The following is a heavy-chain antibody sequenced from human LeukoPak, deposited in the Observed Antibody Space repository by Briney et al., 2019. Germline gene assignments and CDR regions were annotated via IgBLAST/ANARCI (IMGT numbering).Heavy chain of an antibody. V-gene: IGHV3-30-3*01. CDR2: ISYDGSNK. J-gene: IGHJ3*02. Sequence: PGGSLRLSCAASGFTFSSYWMHWVRQAPGKGLEWVAVISYDGSNKYYADSVKGRFTISRDNSKNTLYLQMNSLRAEDTAVYYCARDFTLGAFDIWGQGTMVTVSS. CDR1: GFTFSSYW. CDR3: ARDFTLGAFDI.